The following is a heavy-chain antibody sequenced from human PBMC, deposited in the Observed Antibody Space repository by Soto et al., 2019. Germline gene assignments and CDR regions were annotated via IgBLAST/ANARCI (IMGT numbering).Heavy chain of an antibody. CDR2: INPNSGGT. J-gene: IGHJ3*02. V-gene: IGHV1-2*02. D-gene: IGHD3-22*01. Sequence: ASVKVSCKASGYTFTGYYMHWVRQAPGQGLEWMGWINPNSGGTNYAQKFQGRVTMTRDTSISTAYMELSRLRSDDTAVYHCARDRRIPQGYYYDSSGYPSRGAFDIWGQGTMVTVSS. CDR3: ARDRRIPQGYYYDSSGYPSRGAFDI. CDR1: GYTFTGYY.